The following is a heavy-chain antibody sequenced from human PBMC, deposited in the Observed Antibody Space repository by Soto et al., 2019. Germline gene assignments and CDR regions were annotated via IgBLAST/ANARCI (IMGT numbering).Heavy chain of an antibody. CDR3: AKNDRSPYYFDY. CDR2: ISGSGGST. J-gene: IGHJ4*02. V-gene: IGHV3-23*01. CDR1: GFTFSSYA. Sequence: GGSLRLSCAASGFTFSSYAMSWVRQAPGKGLEWVSAISGSGGSTYYADSVKGRFTISRDNSKNALYLQMNSLRAEDTAVYYCAKNDRSPYYFDYWGQGTLVTVS. D-gene: IGHD1-1*01.